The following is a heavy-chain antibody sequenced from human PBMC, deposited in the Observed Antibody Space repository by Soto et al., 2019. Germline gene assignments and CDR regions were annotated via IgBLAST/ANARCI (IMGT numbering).Heavy chain of an antibody. D-gene: IGHD3-3*01. CDR3: ARREYITIFGVVIMSWFDP. Sequence: SETVSLTCTVSGGSISSSSYYWGWIRQPPGKGLEWIGSIYYSGSTYYNPSLKSRVTISVDTSKNQFSPKLSSVTAADTAVYYCARREYITIFGVVIMSWFDPWGQGTLVT. J-gene: IGHJ5*02. CDR1: GGSISSSSYY. CDR2: IYYSGST. V-gene: IGHV4-39*01.